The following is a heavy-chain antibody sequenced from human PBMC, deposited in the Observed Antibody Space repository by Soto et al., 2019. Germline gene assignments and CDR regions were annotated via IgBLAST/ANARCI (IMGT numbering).Heavy chain of an antibody. CDR2: IYYSGST. D-gene: IGHD3-22*01. CDR3: ARVHYYDSSGYFSSYWFDP. J-gene: IGHJ5*02. Sequence: TLSLTCTVSGGSISSGYYYWSWLRQPPGKGLEWIGYIYYSGSTYYNPSLKSRVTISVDTSKNQFSLKLSSVTAADTAVYYCARVHYYDSSGYFSSYWFDPWGQGTLVTVSS. CDR1: GGSISSGYYY. V-gene: IGHV4-30-4*01.